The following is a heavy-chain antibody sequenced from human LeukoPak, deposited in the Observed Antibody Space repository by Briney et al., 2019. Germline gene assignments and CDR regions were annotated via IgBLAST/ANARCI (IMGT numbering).Heavy chain of an antibody. CDR1: GYTLTELS. J-gene: IGHJ4*02. CDR3: AKLRDGYKYAPHYFDY. Sequence: ASVKVSCKVSGYTLTELSMHWVRQAPGKGLEWMGGFDPEDGETIYAQKFQGRVTMTEDTSTDTAYMELSSLRSEDTAVYYCAKLRDGYKYAPHYFDYWGQGTLVTVSS. CDR2: FDPEDGET. D-gene: IGHD5-24*01. V-gene: IGHV1-24*01.